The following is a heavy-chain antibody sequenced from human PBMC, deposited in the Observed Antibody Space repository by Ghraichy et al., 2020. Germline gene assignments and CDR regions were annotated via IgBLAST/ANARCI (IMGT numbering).Heavy chain of an antibody. Sequence: SETLSLTCTVSGGSISSYYWSWIRQPAGKGLEWIGRIYTSGSTNYNPSLKSRVTMSVDTSKNQFSLKLSSVTAADTAVYYCARDRRTGTYDYYYYYGMDVWGQGTTVTVPS. CDR2: IYTSGST. D-gene: IGHD1-1*01. CDR3: ARDRRTGTYDYYYYYGMDV. V-gene: IGHV4-4*07. CDR1: GGSISSYY. J-gene: IGHJ6*02.